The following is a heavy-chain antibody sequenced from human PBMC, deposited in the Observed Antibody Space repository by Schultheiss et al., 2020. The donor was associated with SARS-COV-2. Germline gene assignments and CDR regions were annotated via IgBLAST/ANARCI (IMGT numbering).Heavy chain of an antibody. D-gene: IGHD3-22*01. J-gene: IGHJ4*02. CDR3: TRARRAPYYYDSSGYYPFDY. V-gene: IGHV3-49*03. CDR2: IRSKAYGGTT. CDR1: GFTFGDYA. Sequence: GGSLRLSCTASGFTFGDYAMSWFRQAPGKGLEWVGFIRSKAYGGTTEYAASVKGRFTISRDDSKSIAYLQMNSPKTEDTAVYYCTRARRAPYYYDSSGYYPFDYWGQGTLVTVSS.